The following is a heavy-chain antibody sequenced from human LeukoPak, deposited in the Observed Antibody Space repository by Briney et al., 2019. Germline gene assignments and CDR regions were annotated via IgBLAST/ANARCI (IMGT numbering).Heavy chain of an antibody. CDR3: ARIADFDY. CDR1: GGTFSSYA. J-gene: IGHJ4*02. Sequence: ASVKVSCKASGGTFSSYAISWVRQAPGQGLEWMGWINPNSGGTNYAQKFQGRVTMTRDTSISTAYMELSRLRSDDTAVYYCARIADFDYWGQGTLVTVSS. CDR2: INPNSGGT. V-gene: IGHV1-2*02.